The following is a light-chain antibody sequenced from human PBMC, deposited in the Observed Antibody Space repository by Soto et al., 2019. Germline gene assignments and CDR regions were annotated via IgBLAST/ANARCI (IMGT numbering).Light chain of an antibody. CDR2: AAS. CDR3: QQYHNWTIT. CDR1: QSVTRSY. Sequence: EIVLTQSPGTLSLSPGQISTLSCRGSQSVTRSYLAWYQQKPGQAPRLLMYAASSRATGIPERFSGSGSGTDFTLTISRLEAEDFAVYYCQQYHNWTITFGHGTRLEIK. J-gene: IGKJ5*01. V-gene: IGKV3-20*01.